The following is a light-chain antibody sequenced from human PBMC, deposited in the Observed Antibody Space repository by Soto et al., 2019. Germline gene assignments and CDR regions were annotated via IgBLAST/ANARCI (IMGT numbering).Light chain of an antibody. CDR1: QSVAKNY. Sequence: EIVLTQSPGTLSLSPGERATLSCRASQSVAKNYLAWYQQEPGQAPRLLIYDASKRVTGIPDRFSGSGSGTDFTLTISRLEPEDFAVYYCHQYASSPQTFGQGTKVEIK. J-gene: IGKJ1*01. V-gene: IGKV3-20*01. CDR2: DAS. CDR3: HQYASSPQT.